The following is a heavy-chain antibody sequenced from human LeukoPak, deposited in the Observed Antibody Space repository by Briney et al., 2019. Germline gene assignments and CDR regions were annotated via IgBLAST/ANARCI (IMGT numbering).Heavy chain of an antibody. V-gene: IGHV4-34*01. CDR1: GGSFSGYY. Sequence: SETLSLTCAVYGGSFSGYYWSWIRQPPGKGLEWIGEINHSGSTNYNPSLKSRVTISVDTSKNQFSLKLSSVTAADTAVYYRARHGTDCSGGSCYSYYFDYWGQGTLVTVSS. J-gene: IGHJ4*02. CDR2: INHSGST. CDR3: ARHGTDCSGGSCYSYYFDY. D-gene: IGHD2-15*01.